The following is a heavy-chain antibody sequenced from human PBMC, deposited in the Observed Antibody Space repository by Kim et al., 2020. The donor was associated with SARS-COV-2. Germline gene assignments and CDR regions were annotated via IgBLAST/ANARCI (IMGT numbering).Heavy chain of an antibody. V-gene: IGHV7-4-1*02. D-gene: IGHD2-2*01. Sequence: TYAQGFTGRLVFSLDTSVRTAYLQISSLKAEDTAVYYCAREFALRRCPDYWGQGTLVTVSS. J-gene: IGHJ4*02. CDR3: AREFALRRCPDY.